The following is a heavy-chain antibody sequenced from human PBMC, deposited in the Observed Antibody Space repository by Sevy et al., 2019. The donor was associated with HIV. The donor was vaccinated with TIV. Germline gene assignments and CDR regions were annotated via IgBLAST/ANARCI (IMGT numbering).Heavy chain of an antibody. Sequence: SETLSLTCSVSGASISSSSYYWGWVRQPPGKGLEWMGNIDYSGNTYYNPAIKSRITISVDTSKNHFSLKWNSVTAADAAVYYCAGLGRGERLYYFDSWGQGTLVTVSS. CDR3: AGLGRGERLYYFDS. D-gene: IGHD5-12*01. CDR1: GASISSSSYY. J-gene: IGHJ4*02. CDR2: IDYSGNT. V-gene: IGHV4-39*01.